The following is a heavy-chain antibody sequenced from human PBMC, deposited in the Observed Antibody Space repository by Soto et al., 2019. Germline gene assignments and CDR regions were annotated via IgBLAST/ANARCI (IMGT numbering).Heavy chain of an antibody. CDR2: ISYDGSNK. CDR3: APWFGAFDY. V-gene: IGHV3-30*03. Sequence: QVQLVESGGGVVQPGRSLRLSCAASGFTFSSYGMHWVRQAPGKGLEWVAVISYDGSNKYYADSVKGRFTISRNNSKNTLYLQMNSLRAGDTAVYYCAPWFGAFDYWGQGTLGTVSS. D-gene: IGHD3-10*01. CDR1: GFTFSSYG. J-gene: IGHJ4*02.